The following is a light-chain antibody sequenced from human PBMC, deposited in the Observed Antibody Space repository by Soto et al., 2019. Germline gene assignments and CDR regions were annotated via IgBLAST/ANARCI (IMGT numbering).Light chain of an antibody. CDR1: NYNIGIGY. V-gene: IGLV1-47*01. CDR2: KTN. CDR3: AAWDDSLRASV. Sequence: QSLLTQPPSTSGTPGQGVTVSCSGGNYNIGIGYVYWYQQLPGAAPKLLIYKTNQRSAGVPDRFSASKSGTSASLAISGLRPEDEADYYCAAWDDSLRASVFGSDTQLTVL. J-gene: IGLJ7*01.